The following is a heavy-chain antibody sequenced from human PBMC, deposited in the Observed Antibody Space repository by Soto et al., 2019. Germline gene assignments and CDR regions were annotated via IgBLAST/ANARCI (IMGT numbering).Heavy chain of an antibody. CDR1: GGYISSYC. J-gene: IGHJ4*02. Sequence: PSETLSVTSTVAGGYISSYCGSWIRQPPGKGLEWIGYIYYSGSTNYNPSLKSRVTISVDTSKNQFSLKLSSVTAADTAVYYCARSSSSWYLGSWYYFDYWGQGTLVTVSS. CDR3: ARSSSSWYLGSWYYFDY. CDR2: IYYSGST. V-gene: IGHV4-59*01. D-gene: IGHD6-13*01.